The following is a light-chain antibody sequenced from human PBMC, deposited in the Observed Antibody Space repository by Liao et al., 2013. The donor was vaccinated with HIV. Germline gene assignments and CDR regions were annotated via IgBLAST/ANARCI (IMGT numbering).Light chain of an antibody. CDR1: ALPNQY. J-gene: IGLJ2*01. V-gene: IGLV3-1*01. CDR3: QAWDSSSDVV. Sequence: SYELTQPPSVSVSPGQTARITCSGDALPNQYAFWYQQRPGQAPVLVISKDSERPSGIPERFSGSNSGNTATLTISGTQAMDEADYYCQAWDSSSDVVFGGGTKLTVL. CDR2: KDS.